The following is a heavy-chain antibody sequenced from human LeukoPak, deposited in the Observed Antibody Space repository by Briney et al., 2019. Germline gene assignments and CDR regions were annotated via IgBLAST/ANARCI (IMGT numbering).Heavy chain of an antibody. CDR3: ARGSSSWSTPFDY. Sequence: PGGSLRLSCAASGLTFSDYYMSWIRQAPGKGLEWVSYISSSGSTIYYADSVKGRFTISRDNAKNSLYLQMNSLRAEDTAVYYCARGSSSWSTPFDYWGQGTLVTVSS. D-gene: IGHD6-13*01. CDR1: GLTFSDYY. CDR2: ISSSGSTI. J-gene: IGHJ4*02. V-gene: IGHV3-11*01.